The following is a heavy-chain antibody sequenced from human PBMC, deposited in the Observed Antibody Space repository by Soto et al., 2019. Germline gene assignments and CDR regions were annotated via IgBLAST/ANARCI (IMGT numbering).Heavy chain of an antibody. CDR1: GFTLSSYG. D-gene: IGHD1-20*01. Sequence: GVSRRLSCAASGFTLSSYGMHRVRQAPGKGLDWVAAIWDDGSNKYYADSVKGRFAISRDNSKNKLYLQMNSVRAVDTAVYYCARDRRVTDYNYGMDDWGQGTMVTVSS. J-gene: IGHJ6*02. CDR3: ARDRRVTDYNYGMDD. V-gene: IGHV3-33*01. CDR2: IWDDGSNK.